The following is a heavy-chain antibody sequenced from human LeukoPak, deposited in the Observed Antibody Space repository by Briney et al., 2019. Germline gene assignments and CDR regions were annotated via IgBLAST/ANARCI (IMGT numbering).Heavy chain of an antibody. CDR3: ARGGAARPDY. CDR2: ISSGRPTI. CDR1: GFSVSHHW. Sequence: GGSLRLSCAASGFSVSHHWMSWVRQAPGTGRQWVSYISSGRPTITYADSVRGRFAVSRDNAKSSLYLQMNNLRVEDTAVYYCARGGAARPDYWGQGTLVTVSS. D-gene: IGHD6-6*01. J-gene: IGHJ4*02. V-gene: IGHV3-48*04.